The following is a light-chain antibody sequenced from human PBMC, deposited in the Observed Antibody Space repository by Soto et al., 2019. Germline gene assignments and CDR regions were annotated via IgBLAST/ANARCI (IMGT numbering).Light chain of an antibody. Sequence: QSVLTQPASVSGSPGQSITISCTGTSIDVSGYDYVSWYQQHPGKAPKMMIYNVRNRPSGVSNRFSGSKAGNTASLTISGLQAEDEAAYYCSSYTSSSTVVFGGGTKLIVL. CDR1: SIDVSGYDY. J-gene: IGLJ2*01. V-gene: IGLV2-14*01. CDR2: NVR. CDR3: SSYTSSSTVV.